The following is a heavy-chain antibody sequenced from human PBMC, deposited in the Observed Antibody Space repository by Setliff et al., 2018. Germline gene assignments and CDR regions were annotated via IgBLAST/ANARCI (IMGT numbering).Heavy chain of an antibody. D-gene: IGHD1-1*01. CDR2: IYYSGTT. J-gene: IGHJ4*02. CDR1: GGSVSDSTYY. Sequence: SETLSLTCTVSGGSVSDSTYYWGWVRQPPGKGLEWIGSIYYSGTTYSNPSLASRLTISVDTAKNQFSLKLTSVTAADTAVYYCARTGTYRYFDYWGQGTRVTVSS. CDR3: ARTGTYRYFDY. V-gene: IGHV4-39*01.